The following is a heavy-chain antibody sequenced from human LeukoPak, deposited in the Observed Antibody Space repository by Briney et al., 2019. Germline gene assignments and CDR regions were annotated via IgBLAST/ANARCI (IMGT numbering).Heavy chain of an antibody. CDR1: GGSISSYY. Sequence: SETLSLTCTVSGGSISSYYWSWIRQPPGKGLEWIGYMYYSGRANYNPPLKRRVTISVDMSKNQFSLKLSSVTAADTAVYYCARLLWFGDYYYMDVWGKGTTVTISS. J-gene: IGHJ6*03. D-gene: IGHD3-10*01. CDR3: ARLLWFGDYYYMDV. V-gene: IGHV4-59*01. CDR2: MYYSGRA.